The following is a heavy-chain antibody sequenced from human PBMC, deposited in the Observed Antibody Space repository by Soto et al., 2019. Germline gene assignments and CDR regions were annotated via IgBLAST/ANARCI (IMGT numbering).Heavy chain of an antibody. Sequence: ASVKVSCKASGGTFSSYAISWVRQAPGQGLEWTGGIIPIFGTANYAQKFQGRVTITADESTSTAYMELSSLRSEDTAVYYCARGYCSGGSCYSRYYYYGMDVWGQGTTVTVSS. CDR2: IIPIFGTA. CDR3: ARGYCSGGSCYSRYYYYGMDV. D-gene: IGHD2-15*01. V-gene: IGHV1-69*13. J-gene: IGHJ6*02. CDR1: GGTFSSYA.